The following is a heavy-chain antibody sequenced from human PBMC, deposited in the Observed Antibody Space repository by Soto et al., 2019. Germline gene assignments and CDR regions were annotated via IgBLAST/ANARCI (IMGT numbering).Heavy chain of an antibody. CDR2: INHSGST. CDR3: ARGQVAAAGEVWFDP. D-gene: IGHD6-13*01. J-gene: IGHJ5*02. V-gene: IGHV4-34*01. CDR1: GGSFSGYY. Sequence: QVQLQQWGAGLLKPSETLSLTCAVYGGSFSGYYWSWIRQPPGKGLEWIGEINHSGSTNYNPSLKSRVTIXXDXSTXQFSLKLSSVTAADTAVYYCARGQVAAAGEVWFDPWGQGTPVTVSS.